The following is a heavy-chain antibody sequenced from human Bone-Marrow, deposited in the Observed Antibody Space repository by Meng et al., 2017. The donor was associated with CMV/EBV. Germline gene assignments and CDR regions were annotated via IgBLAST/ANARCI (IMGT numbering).Heavy chain of an antibody. CDR1: GFSFSKYA. V-gene: IGHV3-23*01. CDR3: ARVNWAAQYKWFDP. CDR2: VTSDGTT. J-gene: IGHJ5*01. Sequence: GESLKISCEPSGFSFSKYAMTWVRQAPGKGLEWVSSVTSDGTTHYAGSVKGRFTISRDNSMNILYLQIDSLRADDTAVYYCARVNWAAQYKWFDPWGKGTLVTVSS. D-gene: IGHD2-15*01.